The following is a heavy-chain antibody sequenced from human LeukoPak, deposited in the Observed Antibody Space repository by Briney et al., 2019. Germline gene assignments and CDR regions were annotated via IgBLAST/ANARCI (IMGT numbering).Heavy chain of an antibody. J-gene: IGHJ4*02. CDR1: GGSISSYY. CDR2: IYYSGST. D-gene: IGHD4-23*01. CDR3: ARHETTVGEDYYFDY. Sequence: SETLSLTCTVSGGSISSYYWSWIRQPPGKGLEWIGYIYYSGSTNYNPSLESRVTISVDTSKNQFSLKLSSVTAADTAVYYCARHETTVGEDYYFDYWGQGTLVTVSS. V-gene: IGHV4-59*08.